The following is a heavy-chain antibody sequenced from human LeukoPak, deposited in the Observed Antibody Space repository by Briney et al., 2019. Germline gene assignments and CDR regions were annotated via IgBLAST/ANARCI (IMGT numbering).Heavy chain of an antibody. CDR1: GGSFSGYY. Sequence: SETLSLTCAVYGGSFSGYYWSCIRQPPGKGLECIGYIYYSGSTNYNPSLKSRVTISVDTSRNQFSLKLTSVTAADTAVYYCAKVSDRDSSGYYWGFEYWGQGTLVTVSS. D-gene: IGHD3-22*01. CDR3: AKVSDRDSSGYYWGFEY. J-gene: IGHJ4*02. CDR2: IYYSGST. V-gene: IGHV4-59*08.